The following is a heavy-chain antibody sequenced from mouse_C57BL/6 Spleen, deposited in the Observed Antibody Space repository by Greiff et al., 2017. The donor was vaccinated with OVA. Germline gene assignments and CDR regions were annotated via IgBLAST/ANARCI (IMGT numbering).Heavy chain of an antibody. Sequence: QVQLKESGAELVKPGASVKLSCKASGYTFTSYWMHWVNQRPGQGLEWIGYINPSSGYTKYNQTFKDKATLTADKSSSTAYMQRSSLTYEDSAVYYCARYGYDVGFADWGQGTLVTVSA. CDR2: INPSSGYT. J-gene: IGHJ3*01. D-gene: IGHD2-2*01. V-gene: IGHV1-7*01. CDR1: GYTFTSYW. CDR3: ARYGYDVGFAD.